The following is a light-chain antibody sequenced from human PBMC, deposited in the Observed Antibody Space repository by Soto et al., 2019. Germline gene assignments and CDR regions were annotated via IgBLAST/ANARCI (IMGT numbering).Light chain of an antibody. V-gene: IGKV3-15*01. J-gene: IGKJ1*01. CDR1: QRVYSN. CDR2: GAS. CDR3: QQYNNWPWT. Sequence: EVLMTQSPDTLSVSPGESATLSCRASQRVYSNLAWYQQRPGQAPRLLIYGASTRAPGFPARFSGSGSGTDFTLTISSLQSEDFAVYYCQQYNNWPWTFGQGSKVDI.